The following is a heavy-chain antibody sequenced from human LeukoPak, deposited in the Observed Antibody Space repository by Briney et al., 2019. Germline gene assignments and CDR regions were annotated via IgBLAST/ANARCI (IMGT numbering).Heavy chain of an antibody. D-gene: IGHD3-3*01. J-gene: IGHJ5*02. CDR2: ISYDGSNK. CDR1: GFTFSSYA. CDR3: ARGSLRYYDFWSGQQNWFDP. Sequence: PGGSPRLSCAASGFTFSSYAMHWVRQAPGKGLEWVAVISYDGSNKYYADSVKGRFTISRDNSKNTLYLQMNSLRAEDTAVYYCARGSLRYYDFWSGQQNWFDPWGQGTLVTVSS. V-gene: IGHV3-30*01.